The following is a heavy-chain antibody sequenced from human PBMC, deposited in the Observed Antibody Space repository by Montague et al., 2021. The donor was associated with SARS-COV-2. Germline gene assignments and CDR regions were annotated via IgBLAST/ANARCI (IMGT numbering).Heavy chain of an antibody. D-gene: IGHD3-3*01. CDR3: ARVSRITIFGVVGWFDP. J-gene: IGHJ5*02. CDR1: GGSISSYY. V-gene: IGHV4-59*01. CDR2: VYYSGST. Sequence: SETLSLTCTVSGGSISSYYWSWIRQPPGKGLEWIGYVYYSGSTNYNPSLKSRVTISVDTSKNQFSLKLSSVTAADTAVYYCARVSRITIFGVVGWFDPWGQGTRVTVPS.